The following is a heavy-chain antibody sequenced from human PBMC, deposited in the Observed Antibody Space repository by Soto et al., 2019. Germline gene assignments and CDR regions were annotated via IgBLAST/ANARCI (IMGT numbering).Heavy chain of an antibody. CDR2: ISFSGSTI. J-gene: IGHJ6*02. CDR1: GFSFSYYE. CDR3: TRGARFFYGVDV. D-gene: IGHD3-10*01. Sequence: GGSLRLACASSGFSFSYYEMNWVRQAPGKGLEWIAHISFSGSTIYYADSVKGRFSISRDNSKNFLYLQMSGLRADDSAVYYCTRGARFFYGVDVWGLGTTVTVSS. V-gene: IGHV3-48*03.